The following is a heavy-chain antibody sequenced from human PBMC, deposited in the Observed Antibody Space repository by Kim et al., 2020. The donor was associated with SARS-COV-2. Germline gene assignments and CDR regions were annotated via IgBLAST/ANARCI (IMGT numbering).Heavy chain of an antibody. V-gene: IGHV3-7*01. CDR1: GLNFGDYW. D-gene: IGHD1-26*01. CDR2: TSPDGTGK. CDR3: LGSGTYSY. J-gene: IGHJ4*02. Sequence: GGSLRLSCAASGLNFGDYWMNWVRQAQGKGLEWVANTSPDGTGKQYVDSVKGRFNSSRDNAKNSLYLQMNNLRVDDTTLYYCLGSGTYSYWGLGTLVTVSS.